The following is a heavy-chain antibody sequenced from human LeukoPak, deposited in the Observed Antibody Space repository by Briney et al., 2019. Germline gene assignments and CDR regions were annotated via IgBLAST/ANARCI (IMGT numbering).Heavy chain of an antibody. V-gene: IGHV3-66*01. Sequence: GGSLRLSCVASGFTVSSNYMSWVRQAPGKGLEWVSVIYSGGSTYYADSVKGRFTISRDNSKNTLYLQMNSLRAEDTAVYYCARDLLWFGESFGAFDIWGQGTMVTVSS. J-gene: IGHJ3*02. D-gene: IGHD3-10*01. CDR2: IYSGGST. CDR1: GFTVSSNY. CDR3: ARDLLWFGESFGAFDI.